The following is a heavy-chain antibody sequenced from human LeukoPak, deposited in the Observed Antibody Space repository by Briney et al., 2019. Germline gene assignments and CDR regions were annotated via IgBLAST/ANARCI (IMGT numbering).Heavy chain of an antibody. J-gene: IGHJ4*02. Sequence: GGSLRLSCAASGFTFSSYSMNWVRQAPGKGLEWVSSISSTSSYIYYADSLKGRFTISRDNAQNSLYLQMNSLRAEDTAVYYCARGLTHGDYWGQGTLVTVSS. CDR3: ARGLTHGDY. V-gene: IGHV3-21*01. CDR2: ISSTSSYI. D-gene: IGHD2-21*02. CDR1: GFTFSSYS.